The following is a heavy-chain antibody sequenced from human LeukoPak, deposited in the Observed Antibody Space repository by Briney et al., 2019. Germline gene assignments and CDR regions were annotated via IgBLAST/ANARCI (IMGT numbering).Heavy chain of an antibody. CDR3: ARLSPYLGSGSSAFPDDF. CDR2: ISYSGST. D-gene: IGHD3-10*01. J-gene: IGHJ4*02. V-gene: IGHV4-39*01. CDR1: GGPISSSPYY. Sequence: SETLSLTCTVSGGPISSSPYYWGWIRQPPGKGLGWIGSISYSGSTFYNPSLKSRLTISVDTSKNQFSLKLSSLTAADTAVFYCARLSPYLGSGSSAFPDDFWGQGTLVTVSS.